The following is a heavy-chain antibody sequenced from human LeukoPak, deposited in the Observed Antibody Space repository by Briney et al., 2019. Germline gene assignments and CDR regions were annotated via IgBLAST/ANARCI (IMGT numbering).Heavy chain of an antibody. CDR2: IYYSGST. CDR1: GGSISSYY. J-gene: IGHJ4*02. CDR3: ARGSSWGFTGTFDY. D-gene: IGHD7-27*01. Sequence: PSETLSLTCTVSGGSISSYYWSWIRQPPGKGLEWIGYIYYSGSTNYNPSLKSRVTISVDTSKNQFSLKLSSVTAADTAVYYCARGSSWGFTGTFDYWGQGTLVTVSS. V-gene: IGHV4-59*01.